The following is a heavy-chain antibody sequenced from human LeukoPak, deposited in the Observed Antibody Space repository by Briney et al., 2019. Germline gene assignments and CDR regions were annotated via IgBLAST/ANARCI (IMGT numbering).Heavy chain of an antibody. D-gene: IGHD2-8*02. J-gene: IGHJ4*02. CDR2: ITSDGSYT. CDR3: ARATGGYFDY. Sequence: GGSLRLSCVASGLLFSSYSLHGVRQAPGKGLVWVSRITSDGSYTDYADSVKGRFTISRDNSKNTLYLQMNRLRAEDTAVYYCARATGGYFDYSGEGTLVTVSA. V-gene: IGHV3-74*01. CDR1: GLLFSSYS.